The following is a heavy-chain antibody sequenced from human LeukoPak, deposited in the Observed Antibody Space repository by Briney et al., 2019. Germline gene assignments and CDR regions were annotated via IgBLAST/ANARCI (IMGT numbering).Heavy chain of an antibody. CDR3: ADRPIGMTGKPNYYFDY. D-gene: IGHD3-9*01. J-gene: IGHJ4*02. V-gene: IGHV3-23*05. CDR2: LNKDGSST. Sequence: GGSLRPSCVASGFTFSSFAMTWVRQAPGKGLEWVSALNKDGSSTHYADSVKGRFTISRDNSKNTLYLQMDSLRAEDTAIYYCADRPIGMTGKPNYYFDYWGRGTLVTVSS. CDR1: GFTFSSFA.